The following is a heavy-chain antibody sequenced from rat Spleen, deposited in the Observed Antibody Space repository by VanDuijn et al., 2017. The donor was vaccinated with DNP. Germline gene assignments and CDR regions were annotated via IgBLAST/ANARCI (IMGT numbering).Heavy chain of an antibody. D-gene: IGHD1-11*01. V-gene: IGHV5-25*01. Sequence: EVQMVESGGGLVQPGRSLKLSCAASGFTFINYYMAWVRQAPTGGLEWVAYISPGGGSTYFRDSVKGRFTISRDNAKSTLYLQMDSLRSEDTATYYCARRGEGIGYYYVMDAWGQGASVTVSS. CDR3: ARRGEGIGYYYVMDA. CDR2: ISPGGGST. CDR1: GFTFINYY. J-gene: IGHJ4*01.